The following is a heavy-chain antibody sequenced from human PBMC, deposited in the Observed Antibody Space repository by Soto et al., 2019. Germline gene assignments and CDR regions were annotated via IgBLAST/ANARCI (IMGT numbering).Heavy chain of an antibody. CDR1: GGTFSSYI. J-gene: IGHJ4*02. V-gene: IGHV1-69*02. D-gene: IGHD3-22*01. Sequence: QVQLVQSGAEVKKPGSSVKVSCKASGGTFSSYIINWVRQAPGQGLGWMGRIIPILGIAKYAQKFQGRVTITADKSTSTAYMELSSLRSEDTAVYYCARGLHYDSISLDDYWGQGTLVTVSS. CDR2: IIPILGIA. CDR3: ARGLHYDSISLDDY.